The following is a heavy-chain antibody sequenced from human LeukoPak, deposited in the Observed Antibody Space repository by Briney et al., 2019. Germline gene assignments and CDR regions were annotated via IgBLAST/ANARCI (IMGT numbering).Heavy chain of an antibody. V-gene: IGHV4-39*01. D-gene: IGHD3-3*01. CDR2: IYYSGNT. CDR3: ARIAVVIRDRDVIAEFFQE. CDR1: GGSIRSKVHY. J-gene: IGHJ1*01. Sequence: SETLSLTCSVSGGSIRSKVHYWGWVRQPPGKGLEWIGTIYYSGNTYYNPSLESRLTLSVDMSNNQFSLRLTSVTAADTAVYYCARIAVVIRDRDVIAEFFQEWGQGTPVVVSS.